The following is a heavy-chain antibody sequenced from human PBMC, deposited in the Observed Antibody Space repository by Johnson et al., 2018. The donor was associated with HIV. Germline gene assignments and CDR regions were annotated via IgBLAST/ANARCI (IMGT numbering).Heavy chain of an antibody. V-gene: IGHV3-9*01. CDR3: AKDKGADDGSSTWYAFDI. CDR1: GFTFDDHA. CDR2: ISWNSGSI. D-gene: IGHD6-6*01. J-gene: IGHJ3*02. Sequence: VQLVESGGGLVQPGRSLRLSCAASGFTFDDHAMHWVRQAPGKGLEWVSGISWNSGSIGYADSVKGRFTISRDNAKNSLYLQMNSLRAEDTALYYCAKDKGADDGSSTWYAFDIWGQGTMVTVSS.